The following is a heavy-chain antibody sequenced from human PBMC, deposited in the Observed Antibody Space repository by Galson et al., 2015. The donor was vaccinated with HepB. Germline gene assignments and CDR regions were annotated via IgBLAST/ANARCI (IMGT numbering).Heavy chain of an antibody. CDR1: GFTVSSNY. D-gene: IGHD3-10*01. V-gene: IGHV3-53*01. CDR3: ARVPGEGY. J-gene: IGHJ4*02. CDR2: IYGDGRT. Sequence: SLRLSCAASGFTVSSNYMTWVRQAPGKGLEWVSIIYGDGRTYYADSVKGRFTISRDNPKNTVYLQMSSLRAEDTAVYYCARVPGEGYWGQGTLVTVSS.